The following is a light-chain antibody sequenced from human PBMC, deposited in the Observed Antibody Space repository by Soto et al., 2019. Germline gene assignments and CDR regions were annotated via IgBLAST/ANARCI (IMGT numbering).Light chain of an antibody. J-gene: IGKJ2*01. Sequence: EIVLTQSPGTLSLSPGERAALSCRASQSVSSSYLAWYQQKPGQAPRLLIYDTSNRATGIPDRYSGSGSGTDFTLTISRLEPEDFAVYYCQQYGSLPQTFGQGTKLVI. V-gene: IGKV3-20*01. CDR1: QSVSSSY. CDR3: QQYGSLPQT. CDR2: DTS.